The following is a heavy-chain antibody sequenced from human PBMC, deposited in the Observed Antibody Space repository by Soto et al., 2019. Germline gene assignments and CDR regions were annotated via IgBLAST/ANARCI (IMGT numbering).Heavy chain of an antibody. V-gene: IGHV3-74*01. D-gene: IGHD3-22*01. CDR3: AKEETYYYDSSSYYGGGAFDI. J-gene: IGHJ3*02. CDR2: INSDGSST. CDR1: GFTFSSYW. Sequence: GGSLRLSCAASGFTFSSYWMHWVRQAPGKGLVWVSRINSDGSSTSYADSVKGRFTISRDNAKNTLYLQMNSLRAEDTAVYYCAKEETYYYDSSSYYGGGAFDIWGQGTMVTVSS.